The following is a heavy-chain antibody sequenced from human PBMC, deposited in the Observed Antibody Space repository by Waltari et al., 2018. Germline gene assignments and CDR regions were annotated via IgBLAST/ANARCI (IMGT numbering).Heavy chain of an antibody. D-gene: IGHD6-19*01. CDR3: ARDIGRHGYSSGWYAYGYFDY. Sequence: QVQLVQSGAEVKKPGASVKVSCKASGYTFTSYGISWVRQAPGQGLEWMGWISAYNGNTNYAQKLQGRVTMTTDASTSTAYMELRSLRSDDTAVYYCARDIGRHGYSSGWYAYGYFDYWGQGTLVTVSS. V-gene: IGHV1-18*01. CDR1: GYTFTSYG. CDR2: ISAYNGNT. J-gene: IGHJ4*02.